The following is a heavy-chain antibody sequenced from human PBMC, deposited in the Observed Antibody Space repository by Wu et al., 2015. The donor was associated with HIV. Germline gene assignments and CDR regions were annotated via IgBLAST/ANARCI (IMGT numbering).Heavy chain of an antibody. Sequence: QVQLVQSGAEVKKPGASVRVSCKASGYSFSSYYLHWVRQAPGQGLEWMGIVNPSVGSTAYAQKFQGRVTMTSDTSTTTVYMELRSLRADDTAVYYCARAYNSGWNTGRRNFDYWGQGTLVTVSS. D-gene: IGHD6-19*01. V-gene: IGHV1-46*01. CDR1: GYSFSSYY. CDR2: VNPSVGST. J-gene: IGHJ4*02. CDR3: ARAYNSGWNTGRRNFDY.